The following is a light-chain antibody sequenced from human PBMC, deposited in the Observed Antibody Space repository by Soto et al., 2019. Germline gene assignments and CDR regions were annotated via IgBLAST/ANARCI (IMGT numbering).Light chain of an antibody. J-gene: IGKJ1*01. V-gene: IGKV1-5*03. Sequence: DIQMTQSTSTLSASVGDRLTITCRASQTISRCLAWYQQKPERAPRLLIYQASSLQSGVPSRFSGSGSGTEFTLTISSLQPDDFATYYCQHFNIYSEAFGQGTKVDIK. CDR2: QAS. CDR1: QTISRC. CDR3: QHFNIYSEA.